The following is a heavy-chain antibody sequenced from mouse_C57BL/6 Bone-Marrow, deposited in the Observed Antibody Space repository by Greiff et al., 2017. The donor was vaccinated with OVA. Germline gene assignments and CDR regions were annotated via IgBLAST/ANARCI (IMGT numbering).Heavy chain of an antibody. CDR3: ARGGSSGYYLSD. J-gene: IGHJ2*01. Sequence: VQLQQSGPELVKPGASVKMSCKASGYTFTDYNMHWVKQSHGKSLEWIGYINPNNGGNSYNQKFKGKATLTVNKSSSTAYMELRSLTSEDSAVYYWARGGSSGYYLSDWGQGTTLTVSS. V-gene: IGHV1-22*01. CDR1: GYTFTDYN. CDR2: INPNNGGN. D-gene: IGHD3-2*02.